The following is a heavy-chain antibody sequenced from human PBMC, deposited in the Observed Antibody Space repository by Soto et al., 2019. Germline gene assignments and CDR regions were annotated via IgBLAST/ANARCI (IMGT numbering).Heavy chain of an antibody. Sequence: GGSLRLSCAASGFTFSSYAMTWVRQAPGKGLEWVSAISGSGGSTYNADSVKGRFTISRDNSNNTLYLQMNSLRAEDTAVYYCAKVRATSSLKGITMIVVATGLDYWGQGTLVTVSS. CDR3: AKVRATSSLKGITMIVVATGLDY. V-gene: IGHV3-23*01. D-gene: IGHD3-22*01. J-gene: IGHJ4*02. CDR1: GFTFSSYA. CDR2: ISGSGGST.